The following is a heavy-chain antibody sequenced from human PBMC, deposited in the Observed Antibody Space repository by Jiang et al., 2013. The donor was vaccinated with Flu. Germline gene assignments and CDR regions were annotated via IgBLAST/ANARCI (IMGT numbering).Heavy chain of an antibody. D-gene: IGHD6-19*01. J-gene: IGHJ4*02. CDR2: IYPGDSDT. CDR3: ARHGRWLEDNYYFDY. Sequence: GAEVKKPGESLKISCKGSGYSFTSYWIGWVRQMPGKGLEWMGIIYPGDSDTRYSPSFQGQVTISADKSISTAYLQWSSLKASDTAMYYCARHGRWLEDNYYFDYWGQGTLVTVSS. CDR1: GYSFTSYW. V-gene: IGHV5-51*01.